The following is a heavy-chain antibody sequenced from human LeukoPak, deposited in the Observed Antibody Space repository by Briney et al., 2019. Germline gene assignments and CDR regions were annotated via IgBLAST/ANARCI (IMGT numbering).Heavy chain of an antibody. CDR2: IIPIFGTA. CDR3: AREGEVSSGYNY. Sequence: SVKVSCKASGGTFSSYAISWVRQAPGQGLEWMGGIIPIFGTANYAQKFQGRVTITADESTSTAYMELSSLRSEDTAVYHCAREGEVSSGYNYWGQGTLVTVSS. D-gene: IGHD6-19*01. CDR1: GGTFSSYA. J-gene: IGHJ4*02. V-gene: IGHV1-69*13.